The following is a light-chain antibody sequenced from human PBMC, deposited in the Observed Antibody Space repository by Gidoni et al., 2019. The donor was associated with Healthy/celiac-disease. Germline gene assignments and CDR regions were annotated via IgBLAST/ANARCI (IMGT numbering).Light chain of an antibody. CDR3: QQYGSSPSVT. CDR1: QSVSSSY. V-gene: IGKV3-20*01. CDR2: GAS. J-gene: IGKJ4*01. Sequence: ELVFTQSPGTLSLSPGERATLSCRASQSVSSSYLAWYQQKPGLAPRLLIYGASSRATGIPDRFSGSGAGTDFTLTISRLEPEDFAVYYCQQYGSSPSVTFGGGTKVEIK.